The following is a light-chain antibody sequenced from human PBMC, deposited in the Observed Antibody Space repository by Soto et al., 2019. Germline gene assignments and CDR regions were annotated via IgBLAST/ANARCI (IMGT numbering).Light chain of an antibody. CDR1: QSVSSY. CDR3: QQYGSSRT. V-gene: IGKV3-20*01. J-gene: IGKJ1*01. CDR2: GAS. Sequence: EIVLTQSPGTLSLSPGDSATLSCRASQSVSSYLAWYQQKPGQAPRLLIYGASSRATGIPDRFSGSGSGTDFTLTISRLEPEDFAVYYCQQYGSSRTFGQGTKVDIK.